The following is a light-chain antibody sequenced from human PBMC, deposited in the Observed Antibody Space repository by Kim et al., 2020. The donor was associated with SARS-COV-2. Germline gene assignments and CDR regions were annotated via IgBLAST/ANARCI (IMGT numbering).Light chain of an antibody. V-gene: IGLV3-19*01. CDR2: GKN. CDR1: RLRSDY. CDR3: NSRESSGNHWRV. J-gene: IGLJ2*01. Sequence: GQKVRIKCQGGRLRSDYDSWDQQEPGQAPVLVIYGKNNRAPGIPNRFSGSSSGNTASLTNNGAQAEDEADYYCNSRESSGNHWRVFGGGTQLTVL.